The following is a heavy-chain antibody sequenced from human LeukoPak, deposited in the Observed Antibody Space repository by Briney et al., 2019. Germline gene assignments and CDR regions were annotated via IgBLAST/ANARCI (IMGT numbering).Heavy chain of an antibody. J-gene: IGHJ5*02. CDR2: MKPDSGAT. CDR3: ARTYYDGSRNPNWFDP. CDR1: GYTFTNYD. V-gene: IGHV1-8*01. D-gene: IGHD3-22*01. Sequence: ASVKVSCKASGYTFTNYDINWVRHAPGQGLEWMGWMKPDSGATGYAEKFRGRVTLTSDTSTSTAYMELSGLRSEDTAVYFCARTYYDGSRNPNWFDPWGQGTLVTVSS.